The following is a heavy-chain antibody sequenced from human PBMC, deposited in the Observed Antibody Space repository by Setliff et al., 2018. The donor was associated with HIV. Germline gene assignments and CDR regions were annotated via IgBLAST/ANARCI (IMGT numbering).Heavy chain of an antibody. Sequence: ASVKVSCKASGYTFTSYDISWVRQAPGQGLEWMGWISAYNGNTNYAQKLQGRVPMTTDTSTITAYMALRSLRSDDTAVYYCEREIGDYYESSGYYPPTDYYYGMDVWGQGTTVTSP. CDR3: EREIGDYYESSGYYPPTDYYYGMDV. J-gene: IGHJ6*02. CDR2: ISAYNGNT. D-gene: IGHD3-22*01. CDR1: GYTFTSYD. V-gene: IGHV1-18*01.